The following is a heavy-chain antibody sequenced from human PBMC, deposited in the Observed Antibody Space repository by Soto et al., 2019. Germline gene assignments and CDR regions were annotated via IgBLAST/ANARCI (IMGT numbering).Heavy chain of an antibody. Sequence: SETLSLTCAVSGVSITSHYWSWIRQAPGKGLEWIGYIYYSGNTNYNPSLKSRISMSLDRSKNQVSLKLSSVTAADTAVYYCAGKYSISSFFDYWGQGTLVTL. CDR3: AGKYSISSFFDY. CDR2: IYYSGNT. CDR1: GVSITSHY. J-gene: IGHJ4*02. D-gene: IGHD6-6*01. V-gene: IGHV4-59*11.